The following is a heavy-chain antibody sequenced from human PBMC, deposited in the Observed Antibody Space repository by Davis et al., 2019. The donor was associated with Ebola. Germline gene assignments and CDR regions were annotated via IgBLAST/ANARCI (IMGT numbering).Heavy chain of an antibody. CDR2: TYYSSKWYN. CDR3: ARGWLRTGLDI. D-gene: IGHD3/OR15-3a*01. J-gene: IGHJ3*02. V-gene: IGHV6-1*01. CDR1: VDIVSPKGTA. Sequence: HSQTHSLTCAISVDIVSPKGTACNWIRQSTSRGLEWLGRTYYSSKWYNDYAVSVKSRITINPDTSKNQLSLQLNSVTPEDTAVYYCARGWLRTGLDIWGQGTTVIVSS.